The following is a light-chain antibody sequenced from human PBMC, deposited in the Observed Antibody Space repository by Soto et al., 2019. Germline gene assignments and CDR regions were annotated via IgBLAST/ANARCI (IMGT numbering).Light chain of an antibody. CDR2: GAS. Sequence: EIVLTQSPGTLSLSPGERATLSCRASQSVRSSNLAWYQQKPGQAPRLLIYGASSRATGIPHRFSGSGSGTDFTLTISRLEPEDFVVYYCQQYGSSPSTFGQGTKVEIK. J-gene: IGKJ1*01. CDR3: QQYGSSPST. V-gene: IGKV3-20*01. CDR1: QSVRSSN.